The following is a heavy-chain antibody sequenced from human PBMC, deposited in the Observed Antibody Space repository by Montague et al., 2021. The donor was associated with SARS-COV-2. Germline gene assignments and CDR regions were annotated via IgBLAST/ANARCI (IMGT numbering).Heavy chain of an antibody. CDR1: GGSMSGHY. J-gene: IGHJ5*02. Sequence: SETLSLTCTVSGGSMSGHYWSWIRQPPGKGLEWLAHIYYSGGINSNASLKSRVTMSVDTSKNQFSLKLTSVTAADTAVYYCARAVSVRRAVNWFDPWGQGTLVTVSS. CDR2: IYYSGGI. V-gene: IGHV4-59*11. D-gene: IGHD3-10*01. CDR3: ARAVSVRRAVNWFDP.